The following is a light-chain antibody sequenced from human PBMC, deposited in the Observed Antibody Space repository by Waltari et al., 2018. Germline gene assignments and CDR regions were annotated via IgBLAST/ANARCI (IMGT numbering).Light chain of an antibody. CDR2: KAS. CDR1: ESISNW. J-gene: IGKJ1*01. CDR3: QQYDSFWT. Sequence: DIQMTQSPSTLSASVGDRVTITCRASESISNWLAWYQQKPGKATKVLIHKASSLESGVPSRFSGSGSATEFTLTISNLQPDDFATYYCQQYDSFWTFGQGTKVEIK. V-gene: IGKV1-5*03.